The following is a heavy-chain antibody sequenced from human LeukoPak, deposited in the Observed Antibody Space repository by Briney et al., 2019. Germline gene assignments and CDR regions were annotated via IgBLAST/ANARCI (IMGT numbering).Heavy chain of an antibody. J-gene: IGHJ4*02. CDR3: ARVGGNRMPDY. CDR1: GYTFTSYD. Sequence: ASVKVSCKASGYTFTSYDINWVRQATGQGLEWMGCMNPNSGNTGYAQKFQGRVTMTRNTSISTAYMELSSLGSEDKAVYYCARVGGNRMPDYWGQGTLVTVSS. CDR2: MNPNSGNT. V-gene: IGHV1-8*01. D-gene: IGHD3-16*01.